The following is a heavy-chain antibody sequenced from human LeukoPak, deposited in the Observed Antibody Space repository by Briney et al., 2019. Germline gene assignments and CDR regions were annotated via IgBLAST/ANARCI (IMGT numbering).Heavy chain of an antibody. J-gene: IGHJ4*02. V-gene: IGHV3-53*01. CDR1: GFSVSDNY. CDR3: ARGLAGSSWWFDY. D-gene: IGHD6-13*01. CDR2: IYSGGST. Sequence: PGGSLRLSCAASGFSVSDNYMSWVRQGPGKGLEWVSIIYSGGSTYYADSVKGRFTISRDNSKNTVYLQMNSLRAEDTAVYYCARGLAGSSWWFDYWGQGTLVTVSS.